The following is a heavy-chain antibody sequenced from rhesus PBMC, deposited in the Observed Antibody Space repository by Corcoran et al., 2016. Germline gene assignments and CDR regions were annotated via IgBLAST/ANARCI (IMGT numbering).Heavy chain of an antibody. V-gene: IGHV4S7*01. CDR3: ARLAYVSLDRFDV. CDR2: IYSRPGNP. D-gene: IGHD2-39*01. J-gene: IGHJ5-1*01. Sequence: QVQLKESGPGLVKPSETLSLTCAVSGGSISSGYGWGWIRQPPGKGLGWIGTIYSRPGNPYTDPSLKSRVTSTKDTSKNQFSLKLSSVTAADTAVYYCARLAYVSLDRFDVWGPGVLVTVSS. CDR1: GGSISSGYG.